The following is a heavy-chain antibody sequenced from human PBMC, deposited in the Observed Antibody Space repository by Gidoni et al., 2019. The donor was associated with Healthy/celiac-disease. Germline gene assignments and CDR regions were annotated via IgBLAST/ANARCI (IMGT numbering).Heavy chain of an antibody. CDR3: TTEYFDWLWEPYYYYGMDV. V-gene: IGHV3-15*01. Sequence: EVQLVESGGGLVKPGGSLRLSCAASGFTFSNAWMSWVRQAPGKGLEWVGRIKSKTDGGTTDYAAPVKGRFTISRDDSKNTLYLQMNSLKTEDTAVYYCTTEYFDWLWEPYYYYGMDVWGQGTTVTVSS. J-gene: IGHJ6*02. CDR2: IKSKTDGGTT. CDR1: GFTFSNAW. D-gene: IGHD3-9*01.